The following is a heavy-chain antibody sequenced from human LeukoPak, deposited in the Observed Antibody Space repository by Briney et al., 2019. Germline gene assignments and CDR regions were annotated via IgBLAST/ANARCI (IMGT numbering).Heavy chain of an antibody. D-gene: IGHD1-7*01. V-gene: IGHV3-30*02. CDR2: IRSDGNNE. Sequence: PGGSLRLSCAASGFTFSNYGMHWVRQAPGKGLEWVAFIRSDGNNEYYADSVKGRFIISRDNSKNTLYLQMNSLRGDDTAVYYCAKDSLNWNYDYWGQGTLVTVSS. CDR3: AKDSLNWNYDY. J-gene: IGHJ4*02. CDR1: GFTFSNYG.